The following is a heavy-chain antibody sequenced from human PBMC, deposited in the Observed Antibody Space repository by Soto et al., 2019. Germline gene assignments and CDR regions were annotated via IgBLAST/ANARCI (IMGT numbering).Heavy chain of an antibody. J-gene: IGHJ6*02. CDR3: ARVKGITIFGVVTQGSRGMDV. V-gene: IGHV1-8*01. Sequence: ASVKVSCKASGYTFTNYDINWVRQATGQGLEWMGWMNPNSGNTGYAQKFQGRVTMTRDTSISTAYMELSSLRSEDTAVYYCARVKGITIFGVVTQGSRGMDVWGQGTTVTVSS. CDR1: GYTFTNYD. D-gene: IGHD3-3*01. CDR2: MNPNSGNT.